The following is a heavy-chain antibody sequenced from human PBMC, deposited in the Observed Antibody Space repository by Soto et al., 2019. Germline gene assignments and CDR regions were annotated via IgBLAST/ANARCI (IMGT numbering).Heavy chain of an antibody. V-gene: IGHV1-2*04. CDR2: INPNSGGT. CDR3: ARGGDFWSGYCPGDYYYGMDV. Sequence: ASVKVSCKASGYTFTGYYMHWVRQAPGQGLEWMGWINPNSGGTNYAQKFQGWVTMTRDTSISTAYMELSRLRSDDTAVYYCARGGDFWSGYCPGDYYYGMDVWGQGTTVTV. CDR1: GYTFTGYY. D-gene: IGHD3-3*01. J-gene: IGHJ6*02.